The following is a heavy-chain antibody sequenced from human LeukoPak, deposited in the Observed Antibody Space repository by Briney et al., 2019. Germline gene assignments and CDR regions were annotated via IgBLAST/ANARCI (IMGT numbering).Heavy chain of an antibody. J-gene: IGHJ4*02. V-gene: IGHV4-34*01. D-gene: IGHD2-2*02. CDR2: ITRSGST. CDR3: ARDFFDGCYSSC. CDR1: GGSFSSYY. Sequence: PSETLSLTCAVYGGSFSSYYWSWVRQPPGKGLEWIGEITRSGSTNYNPSLTSRVTISLDTSKSQFSLKLSSVTAEDTAVYHCARDFFDGCYSSCWGQGTLVTVSS.